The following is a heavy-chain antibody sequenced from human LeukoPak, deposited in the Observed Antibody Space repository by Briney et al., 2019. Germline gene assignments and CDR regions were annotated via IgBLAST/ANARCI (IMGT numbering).Heavy chain of an antibody. CDR3: ARDQLAYSGYDTLFDY. J-gene: IGHJ4*02. CDR1: GFSFSSYA. Sequence: PGRSLRLACAASGFSFSSYAMFWVRQAPGKGLEWVTIISRDGSDTFYADSVKGRFTISRDNSKNTLYLQLNSLRPEDTAVYYCARDQLAYSGYDTLFDYWGQGSLVTVSS. V-gene: IGHV3-30-3*01. CDR2: ISRDGSDT. D-gene: IGHD5-12*01.